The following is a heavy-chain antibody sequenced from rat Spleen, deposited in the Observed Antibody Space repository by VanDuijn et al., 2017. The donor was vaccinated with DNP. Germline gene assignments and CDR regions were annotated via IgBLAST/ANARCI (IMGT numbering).Heavy chain of an antibody. CDR3: ARNNYYAMDA. V-gene: IGHV3-3*01. CDR1: GYSITSCCR. D-gene: IGHD1-10*01. J-gene: IGHJ4*01. CDR2: INSAGNT. Sequence: EVQLQESGPGLVKPSQSLSLTCSVTGYSITSCCRWTWIRKFPGNKLEWMGSINSAGNTNYNPSLKSRISITRDTSKNQIFLQVNSVTTEDTATYYCARNNYYAMDAWGQGTSVTVSS.